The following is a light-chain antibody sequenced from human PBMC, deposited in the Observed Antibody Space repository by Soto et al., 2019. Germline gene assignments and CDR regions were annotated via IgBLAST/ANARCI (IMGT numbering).Light chain of an antibody. CDR3: SSYAGSNNFV. V-gene: IGLV2-8*01. Sequence: QSVLTQPPSASGSPGQSVTISGTGTGSDVGRYNYVSWYQQHPGKAPKLMIYEVNKRPSGVPDRFSGSKSGNTASLTVSGLQAEDEADYYCSSYAGSNNFVFGTGTKLTVL. J-gene: IGLJ1*01. CDR1: GSDVGRYNY. CDR2: EVN.